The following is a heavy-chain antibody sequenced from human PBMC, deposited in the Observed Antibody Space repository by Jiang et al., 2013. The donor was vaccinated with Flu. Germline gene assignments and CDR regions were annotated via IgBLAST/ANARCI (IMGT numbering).Heavy chain of an antibody. J-gene: IGHJ4*02. Sequence: VQLLESGGGVVQPGGSLRLSCAASGFAFSYYAMYWVRQAPGKGLEWVASIWHDGSNKNYVDSVKGRFTVSRENSKDTVYLQMNSLRPEDTAVYYCATLRGSSYDTYLTDFWGQGTLVTVSS. D-gene: IGHD2-2*01. CDR2: IWHDGSNK. CDR3: ATLRGSSYDTYLTDF. CDR1: GFAFSYYA. V-gene: IGHV3-30*02.